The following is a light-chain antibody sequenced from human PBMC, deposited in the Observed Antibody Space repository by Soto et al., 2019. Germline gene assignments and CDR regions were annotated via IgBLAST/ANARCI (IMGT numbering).Light chain of an antibody. CDR1: QGISSY. CDR3: QQCDNLPLT. Sequence: IRMTQSPSSFSASTGDRVTITFRASQGISSYLAWYQQKPGKAPKLLIYDVSNLKTGVPSRFSGSGSATDFTFTISSLQPEDIGTYYCQQCDNLPLTFGGGTKVDIK. J-gene: IGKJ4*01. CDR2: DVS. V-gene: IGKV1-33*01.